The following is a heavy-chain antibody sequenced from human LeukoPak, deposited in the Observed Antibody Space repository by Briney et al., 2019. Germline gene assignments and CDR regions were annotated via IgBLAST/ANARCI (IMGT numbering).Heavy chain of an antibody. Sequence: KSSETLSLTCTVSGGSISSGSYYWSWIRQPAGKGLEWIGRIYTSGSTNYNPSLKSRVTISVDTSKNQFSLKLSSVTAADTPVYYCARDLDDYYDSSEHWFDPWGQGTLVTVSS. J-gene: IGHJ5*02. V-gene: IGHV4-61*02. D-gene: IGHD3-22*01. CDR1: GGSISSGSYY. CDR3: ARDLDDYYDSSEHWFDP. CDR2: IYTSGST.